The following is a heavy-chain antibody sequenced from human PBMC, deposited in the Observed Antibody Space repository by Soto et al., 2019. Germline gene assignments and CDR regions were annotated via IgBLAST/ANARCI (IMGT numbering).Heavy chain of an antibody. D-gene: IGHD3-22*01. Sequence: QVQLVQSGAEVKKPGSSVKVSCKASGGTFSSYAITWVRQAPGQGLEWMGGIIPIFGTANYAQKFQGSVTITADESTSTAYMELSSLRSEATAVYYCARDRGPSSGYYPYWFDPWGQGTLVTVSS. J-gene: IGHJ5*02. V-gene: IGHV1-69*12. CDR1: GGTFSSYA. CDR2: IIPIFGTA. CDR3: ARDRGPSSGYYPYWFDP.